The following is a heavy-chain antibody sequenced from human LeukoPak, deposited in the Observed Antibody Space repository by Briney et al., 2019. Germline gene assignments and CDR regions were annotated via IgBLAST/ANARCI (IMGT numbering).Heavy chain of an antibody. CDR1: GFTFSSHS. Sequence: GGSLRLSCAASGFTFSSHSMNWVRQAPGKGLEWVSSISSKSNYIYYADSVQGRFTISRDNAKNSLYLQMNSLRAEDTAVYYCARYYYYYMDVWGKGTTVTVSS. CDR2: ISSKSNYI. CDR3: ARYYYYYMDV. J-gene: IGHJ6*03. V-gene: IGHV3-21*01.